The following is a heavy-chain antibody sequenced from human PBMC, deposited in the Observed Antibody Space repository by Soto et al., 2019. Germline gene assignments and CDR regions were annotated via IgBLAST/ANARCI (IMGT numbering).Heavy chain of an antibody. J-gene: IGHJ5*02. CDR2: IYNNGYS. D-gene: IGHD3-16*02. Sequence: SETLALTCIVXGASVSAYYWSWIRQSPGKGLDWIGYIYNNGYSSYNPSLRSRATMSLDTSKNQVSLNVTSVTAADTAVYCCARHPFPIGFSPQCYHCFDPWGQGTLVTDSS. CDR1: GASVSAYY. CDR3: ARHPFPIGFSPQCYHCFDP. V-gene: IGHV4-59*08.